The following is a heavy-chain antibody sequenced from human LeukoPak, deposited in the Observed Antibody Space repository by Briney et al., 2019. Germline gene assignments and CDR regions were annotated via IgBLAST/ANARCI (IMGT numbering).Heavy chain of an antibody. CDR2: ISYDGTNK. CDR1: GLTFRSYW. J-gene: IGHJ6*03. V-gene: IGHV3-30*18. D-gene: IGHD7-27*01. Sequence: GGSLRLSCAASGLTFRSYWMSWVRQAPGKGLEWVAVISYDGTNKYYADSVWGRFTISRDNSKDTLYLEMNSLRAEDTAEYYCAKDGDVRVHNYYWHLDVWGKGTTVTVSS. CDR3: AKDGDVRVHNYYWHLDV.